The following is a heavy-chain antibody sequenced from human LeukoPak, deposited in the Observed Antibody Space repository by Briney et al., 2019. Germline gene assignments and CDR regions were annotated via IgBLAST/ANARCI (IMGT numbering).Heavy chain of an antibody. V-gene: IGHV3-30*01. CDR2: ISYDGSNK. CDR1: GFTFSSYA. J-gene: IGHJ4*02. D-gene: IGHD1-26*01. Sequence: GGSLRLSCAASGFTFSSYAMHWVRQAPGKGLEWVAVISYDGSNKYYADPVKGRFTISRDNSKNTLYLQMNSLRAEDTAVYYCARDRDSGSYYKYYFDYWGQGTLVTVSS. CDR3: ARDRDSGSYYKYYFDY.